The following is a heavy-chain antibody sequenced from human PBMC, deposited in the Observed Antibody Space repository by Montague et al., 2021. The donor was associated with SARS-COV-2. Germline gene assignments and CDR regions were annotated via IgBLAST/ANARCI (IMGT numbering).Heavy chain of an antibody. J-gene: IGHJ5*02. D-gene: IGHD2-2*01. CDR2: IYTSGST. CDR3: ARDVGVPLAPPYSWFDP. Sequence: SETLSLTRSVSGGSISSYYWSRIRQPAGKGLEWIGRIYTSGSTNFNPSLKSRVTMSVDTSKNQFSLKLSSVTAADTAVYYCARDVGVPLAPPYSWFDPWGQGTLVTVSS. V-gene: IGHV4-4*07. CDR1: GGSISSYY.